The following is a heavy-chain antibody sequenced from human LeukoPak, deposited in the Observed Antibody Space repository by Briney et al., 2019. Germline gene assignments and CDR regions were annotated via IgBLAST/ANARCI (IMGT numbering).Heavy chain of an antibody. V-gene: IGHV3-23*01. CDR2: ISGSGGST. CDR3: AKVPKAGDILTGPSGY. CDR1: GFTFSSYA. D-gene: IGHD3-9*01. J-gene: IGHJ4*02. Sequence: GGSLRLSCAASGFTFSSYAMSWVRQAPGKGLEWVSAISGSGGSTYYADSVKGRFTISRDNSKNTLYLQMNSLRAEDTAVYYCAKVPKAGDILTGPSGYWGQGTLVTVSS.